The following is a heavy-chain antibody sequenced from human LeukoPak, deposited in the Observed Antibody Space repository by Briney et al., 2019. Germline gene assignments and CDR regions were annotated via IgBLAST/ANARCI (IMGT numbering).Heavy chain of an antibody. Sequence: GGSLRLSCAASGFTFSSYSMNWVRQAPGKGLEWVSSISSSSSYIYYADSVKGRFTISRDNAKNSLYLQMNSLRAEDTAVYYCARDLSRRLIDYWGQGTLVTVSS. CDR1: GFTFSSYS. CDR3: ARDLSRRLIDY. V-gene: IGHV3-21*01. J-gene: IGHJ4*02. CDR2: ISSSSSYI. D-gene: IGHD2-2*01.